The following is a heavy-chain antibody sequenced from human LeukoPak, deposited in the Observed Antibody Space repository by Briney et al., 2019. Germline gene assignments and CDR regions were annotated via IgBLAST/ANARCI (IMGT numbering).Heavy chain of an antibody. CDR3: VRLGRNFGYYFFDS. D-gene: IGHD3-22*01. CDR1: GGSFSGYY. J-gene: IGHJ4*02. Sequence: SETLSLTCAVYGGSFSGYYWSWIRQPPGKGLEWTGEINHSGSTNYNPSLKSRVTISVDTSKNQFSLKLSSVTAADTAVYYCVRLGRNFGYYFFDSWAQGTLVTVSS. V-gene: IGHV4-34*01. CDR2: INHSGST.